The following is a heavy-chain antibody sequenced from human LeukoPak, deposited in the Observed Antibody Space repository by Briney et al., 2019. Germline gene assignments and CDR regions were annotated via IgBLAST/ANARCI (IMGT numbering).Heavy chain of an antibody. CDR2: INPNSGGT. D-gene: IGHD3-22*01. Sequence: ASVKVSCKASGFTFTAYSLHWVRQAPGQGLEWMGWINPNSGGTNYAQKFQGRVTMTRDTSISTAYMELSRLRSGDTAVYYCARAPYYYDRSGYYYNSGAFDVWGQGTMVTVSS. J-gene: IGHJ3*01. CDR1: GFTFTAYS. V-gene: IGHV1-2*02. CDR3: ARAPYYYDRSGYYYNSGAFDV.